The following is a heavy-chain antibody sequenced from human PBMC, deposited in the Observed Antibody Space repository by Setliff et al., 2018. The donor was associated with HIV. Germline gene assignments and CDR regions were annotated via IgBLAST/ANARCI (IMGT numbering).Heavy chain of an antibody. Sequence: GGSLRLSCAGTGFTFGNAWMSWVRQAPGKGLEWIGRIKSKTDGGTTDYGAPAKGRFTISREDSRNTLFLRINSLETDDTAVYYCTTAGGSDYWGQGTLVTVSS. CDR1: GFTFGNAW. CDR2: IKSKTDGGTT. J-gene: IGHJ4*02. CDR3: TTAGGSDY. V-gene: IGHV3-15*01. D-gene: IGHD1-1*01.